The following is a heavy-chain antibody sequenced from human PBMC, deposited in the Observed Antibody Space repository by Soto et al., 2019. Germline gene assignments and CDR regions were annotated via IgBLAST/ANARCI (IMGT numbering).Heavy chain of an antibody. J-gene: IGHJ4*02. V-gene: IGHV3-7*01. CDR3: ERGHWQLED. D-gene: IGHD6-13*01. CDR1: GFTFSTYW. CDR2: INQDGSGK. Sequence: HPGGSLRLSCTASGFTFSTYWMSWVRQAPGKGLECVANINQDGSGKYYVDSMKGRFTISRDNTKNSLYLQMNSLGAEDTAVYYCERGHWQLEDWGQGTLGTVSS.